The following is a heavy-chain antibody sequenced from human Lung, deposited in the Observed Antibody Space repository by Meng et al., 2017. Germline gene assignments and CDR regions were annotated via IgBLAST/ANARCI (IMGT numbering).Heavy chain of an antibody. D-gene: IGHD6-13*01. CDR1: GFSFTDAW. CDR3: ATGAAAADH. J-gene: IGHJ4*02. Sequence: EVHVGESGGGLVKPGGSFSLSCVAYGFSFTDAWMSWVRQAPGKGLEWVGRIKSNSDGGTTDYAAPVKGRFTISRDDSKNTLYLQMNSLITEDTAVYFCATGAAAADHWGQGTLVTVSS. CDR2: IKSNSDGGTT. V-gene: IGHV3-15*01.